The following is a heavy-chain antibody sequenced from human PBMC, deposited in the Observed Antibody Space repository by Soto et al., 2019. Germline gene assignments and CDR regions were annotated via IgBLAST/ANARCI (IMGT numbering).Heavy chain of an antibody. CDR3: ARWEQPLFDD. D-gene: IGHD1-26*01. CDR1: GFNVSAYT. V-gene: IGHV3-30-3*01. CDR2: ISSDGNHK. J-gene: IGHJ4*02. Sequence: QVKLVESGGGVVQPGRSLRLSCAASGFNVSAYTMHWVRQAPGKGLEWVAVISSDGNHKYYTDSVKGRITISRDTSTNTLYLQMNSLRAEDTAVYYCARWEQPLFDDWGQGTLVTVSS.